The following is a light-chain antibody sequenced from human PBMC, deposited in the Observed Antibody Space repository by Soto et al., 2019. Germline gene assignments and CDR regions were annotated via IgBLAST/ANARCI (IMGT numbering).Light chain of an antibody. J-gene: IGKJ3*01. CDR3: QQYGSSPLFT. Sequence: ENVFTQSPGTLSLSPGEKNTHSCRASQSVSSSYLAWYQQKPGQAPRLLIYGASSRATGIPDRFSGSGSGTDFTLTISRLEPEDFAVYYCQQYGSSPLFTFGPGTKVDIK. V-gene: IGKV3-20*01. CDR1: QSVSSSY. CDR2: GAS.